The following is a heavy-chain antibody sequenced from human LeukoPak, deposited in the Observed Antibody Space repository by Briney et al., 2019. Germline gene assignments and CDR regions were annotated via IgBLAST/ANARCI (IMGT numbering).Heavy chain of an antibody. D-gene: IGHD3-22*01. J-gene: IGHJ4*02. CDR2: IRYDGSNK. V-gene: IGHV3-30*02. CDR3: AKDRGYCDSSGYITFDY. Sequence: GGSLRLSCAASGFTFSSYGMHWVRQAPGKGLEWVAFIRYDGSNKYYADSVKGRFTISRDNSKNTLYLQMNSLRAEDTAVYYCAKDRGYCDSSGYITFDYWGQGTLVTVSS. CDR1: GFTFSSYG.